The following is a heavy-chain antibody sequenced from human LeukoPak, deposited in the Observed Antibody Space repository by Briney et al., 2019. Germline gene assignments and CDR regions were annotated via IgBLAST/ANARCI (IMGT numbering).Heavy chain of an antibody. CDR3: AKDRGDSSGYYPYYFDY. CDR2: ISGSGCST. D-gene: IGHD3-22*01. Sequence: PGGSLRLSCAASGFTFTAYAMSCVRQAPGKGLEGVSAISGSGCSTYYADSVKGRFTISRDNSKNTLYLQMNSLRAEDTAVYYCAKDRGDSSGYYPYYFDYWGQGTLVTVSS. CDR1: GFTFTAYA. J-gene: IGHJ4*02. V-gene: IGHV3-23*01.